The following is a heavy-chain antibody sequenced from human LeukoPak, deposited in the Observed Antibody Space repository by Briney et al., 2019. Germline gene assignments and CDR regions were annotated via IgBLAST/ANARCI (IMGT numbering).Heavy chain of an antibody. J-gene: IGHJ4*02. CDR1: GYSFTSYW. V-gene: IGHV5-51*01. CDR3: ARPMEYYYDSSGYSHFDY. Sequence: GESLKISCKGSGYSFTSYWIGWARQMPGKGLEWMGIIYPGDSDTRYSPSFQGQVTISADKSISTAYLQWSSLKASDTAMYYCARPMEYYYDSSGYSHFDYWGQGTLVTVSS. D-gene: IGHD3-22*01. CDR2: IYPGDSDT.